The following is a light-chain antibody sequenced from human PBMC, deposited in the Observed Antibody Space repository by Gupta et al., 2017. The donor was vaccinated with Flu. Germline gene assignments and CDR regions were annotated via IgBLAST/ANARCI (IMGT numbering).Light chain of an antibody. V-gene: IGKV3-11*01. CDR2: ATS. CDR3: QHRSNWPLYG. Sequence: EIVLTQSPATLSLSPGEGATLSCRASQSVSTHLAWYQQKPGQAPRLLIYATSNRATGIPARFSGSGSGTDFTLTISSLEPEDFAVYYCQHRSNWPLYGFGQGTKLEIK. CDR1: QSVSTH. J-gene: IGKJ2*03.